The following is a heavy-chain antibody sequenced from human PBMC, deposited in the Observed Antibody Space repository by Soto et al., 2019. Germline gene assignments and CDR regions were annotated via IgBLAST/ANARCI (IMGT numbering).Heavy chain of an antibody. CDR1: GGSISSSSYY. D-gene: IGHD7-27*01. Sequence: SETLSLTCTVSGGSISSSSYYWGWIRQPPGKGLEWIGSIYYSGSTYYNPSLKSRVTISVDTSKNQFSLKLSSVTAADTAVYYCARGTKWGWYYFDYWGPGTLVTVSS. J-gene: IGHJ4*02. CDR2: IYYSGST. V-gene: IGHV4-39*01. CDR3: ARGTKWGWYYFDY.